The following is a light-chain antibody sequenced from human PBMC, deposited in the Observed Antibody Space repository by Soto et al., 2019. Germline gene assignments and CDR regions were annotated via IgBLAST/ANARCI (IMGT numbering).Light chain of an antibody. J-gene: IGKJ5*01. V-gene: IGKV1-33*01. CDR3: QQYDNIPIT. Sequence: DIQMTQSPSSLSASVGDRVTITCQARQDITNFLCWYQQKPGQAPKLLIYDASTLVTGVPSRFSGSGSGTDFTFTINSLQPEDLATYYCQQYDNIPITFGQGTRLEIK. CDR2: DAS. CDR1: QDITNF.